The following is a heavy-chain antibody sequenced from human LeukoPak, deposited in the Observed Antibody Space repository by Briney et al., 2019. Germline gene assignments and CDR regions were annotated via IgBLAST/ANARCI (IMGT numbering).Heavy chain of an antibody. D-gene: IGHD6-13*01. J-gene: IGHJ4*02. CDR3: VRVAYSSSWSPPFDY. Sequence: GGSLRLSCSASGFSFSIYSMHWVRQAPGKGLEYVSAISSNGRNTYYADSVKGRFTVSRDNSKKTLYLQMSSLRAEDTAVYYCVRVAYSSSWSPPFDYWGQGTLVTVSS. CDR2: ISSNGRNT. CDR1: GFSFSIYS. V-gene: IGHV3-64D*06.